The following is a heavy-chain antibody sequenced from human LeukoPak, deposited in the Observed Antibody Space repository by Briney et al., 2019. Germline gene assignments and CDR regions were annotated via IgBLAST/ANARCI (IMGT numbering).Heavy chain of an antibody. CDR2: IHPSGGGK. Sequence: ASVKVCCKASGYSFTSYYMHWVRQAPGQGLECMGVIHPSGGGKSSAPQSQGRVTMTRDTSTSTVYMDLRSLRSEDAAVYYCARHLADHDILTGYPDHWGQGTLVTVPS. CDR1: GYSFTSYY. D-gene: IGHD3-9*01. V-gene: IGHV1-46*01. J-gene: IGHJ4*02. CDR3: ARHLADHDILTGYPDH.